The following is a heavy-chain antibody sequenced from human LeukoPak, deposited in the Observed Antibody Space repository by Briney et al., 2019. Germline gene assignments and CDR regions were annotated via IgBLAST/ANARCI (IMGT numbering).Heavy chain of an antibody. CDR3: AKGVGATTDYFYYGMDV. D-gene: IGHD1-26*01. J-gene: IGHJ6*02. CDR1: GFTFSNYA. V-gene: IGHV3-23*01. CDR2: ISASGGST. Sequence: GGSLRLSCAASGFTFSNYAMNWVRQAPGKGLEWVSAISASGGSTYYADSVKGRFTISRDNSKNTLYPQMSSLRAEDTAAYYCAKGVGATTDYFYYGMDVWGQGTTVTVSS.